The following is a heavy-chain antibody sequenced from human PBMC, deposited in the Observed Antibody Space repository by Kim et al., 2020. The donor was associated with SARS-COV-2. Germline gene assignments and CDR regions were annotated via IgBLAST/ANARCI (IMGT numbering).Heavy chain of an antibody. V-gene: IGHV3-53*01. CDR1: GFTVSSTY. D-gene: IGHD6-13*01. J-gene: IGHJ4*02. CDR3: VRGPGYGISWQGFDY. CDR2: IYRDGST. Sequence: GGSLRLSCAASGFTVSSTYMNWVRQAPGKGLEWVSVIYRDGSTYYGDSVKGRFTISRDNSKNTLYLQMNSLRAEDTAVYYCVRGPGYGISWQGFDYWGQGTLGTVSS.